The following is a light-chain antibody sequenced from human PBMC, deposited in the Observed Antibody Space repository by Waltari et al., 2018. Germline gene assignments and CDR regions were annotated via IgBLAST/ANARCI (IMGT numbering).Light chain of an antibody. J-gene: IGLJ3*02. CDR2: EVS. CDR3: SSYAGSNNWV. CDR1: SSDVGGYNY. V-gene: IGLV2-8*01. Sequence: QSALTQPPSASGSPGQSVTISCTGNSSDVGGYNYVSWYQKHPGKAPKLMIYEVSKRPSGVPDRSSGSKSGNTASLTVSGLQAEDEADYYCSSYAGSNNWVFGGGTKLTVL.